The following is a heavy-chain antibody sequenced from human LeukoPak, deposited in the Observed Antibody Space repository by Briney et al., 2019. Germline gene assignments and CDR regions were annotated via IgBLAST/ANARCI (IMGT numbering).Heavy chain of an antibody. CDR3: ARDADLYYYDSSGYKDY. D-gene: IGHD3-22*01. V-gene: IGHV3-23*01. Sequence: PGGSLRLSCAASGFTFSSYAMSWVRQAPGKGLEWVSAISGSGGSTYYADSVKGRFTISRDNSKNTLYLQMNSLRAEDTAVYYCARDADLYYYDSSGYKDYWGQGTLVTVSS. CDR1: GFTFSSYA. CDR2: ISGSGGST. J-gene: IGHJ4*02.